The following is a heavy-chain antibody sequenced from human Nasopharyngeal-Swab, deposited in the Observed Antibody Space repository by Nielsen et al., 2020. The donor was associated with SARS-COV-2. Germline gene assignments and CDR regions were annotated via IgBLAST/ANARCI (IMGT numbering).Heavy chain of an antibody. CDR1: GFTFRSYA. J-gene: IGHJ6*02. CDR3: AKDRDSGDDSDDYYHYSGMDV. CDR2: ISGSDYNT. Sequence: GESLKISCAASGFTFRSYAISWVRQAPGKGLEWVSVISGSDYNTYYADSVKGRFTISRDNSKNTVNLQMNSLRAEDTAIYYCAKDRDSGDDSDDYYHYSGMDVWGQGTTVTVSS. V-gene: IGHV3-23*01. D-gene: IGHD5-12*01.